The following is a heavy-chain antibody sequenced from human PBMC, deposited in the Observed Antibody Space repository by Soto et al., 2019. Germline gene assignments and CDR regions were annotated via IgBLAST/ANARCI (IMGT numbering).Heavy chain of an antibody. CDR2: INHSGST. D-gene: IGHD6-19*01. CDR1: GGSFSGYY. V-gene: IGHV4-34*01. J-gene: IGHJ6*02. Sequence: SETLSLTCAVYGGSFSGYYWSWIRQPPGKGLEWIGEINHSGSTNYNPSLKSRVTISVDTSKKQFSLKLSSVTAADTAVYYCASGGYSSGGRVYYGMDVWGQGPTGPVSS. CDR3: ASGGYSSGGRVYYGMDV.